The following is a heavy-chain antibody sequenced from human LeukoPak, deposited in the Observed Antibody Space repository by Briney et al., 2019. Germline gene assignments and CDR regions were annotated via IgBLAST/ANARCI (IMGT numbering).Heavy chain of an antibody. CDR3: ARDGAAAGSFDY. Sequence: PGGSLRLSCAASGFTFSSYAMHWVRQAPGKGLEWVAVISYDGSNKYYADSVKGRFTISRDNSKNTLYLQMNSLRAEDTAVYYCARDGAAAGSFDYWGQGTTVTVSS. CDR1: GFTFSSYA. J-gene: IGHJ4*03. CDR2: ISYDGSNK. V-gene: IGHV3-30-3*01. D-gene: IGHD6-13*01.